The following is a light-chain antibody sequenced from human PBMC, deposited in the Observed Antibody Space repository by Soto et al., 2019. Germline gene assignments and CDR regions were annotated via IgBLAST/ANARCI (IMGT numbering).Light chain of an antibody. V-gene: IGLV2-14*01. CDR2: DVT. CDR1: SSDVGGYNS. CDR3: SSFTSSINYV. J-gene: IGLJ1*01. Sequence: QSVLTQPASVSGSPGQSITISCTGTSSDVGGYNSVSWYRQDPGKAPKLIIYDVTYRPSGVSNRFSGSKSGNTASLTISGLQSEDEAAYHCSSFTSSINYVLGNGTKVT.